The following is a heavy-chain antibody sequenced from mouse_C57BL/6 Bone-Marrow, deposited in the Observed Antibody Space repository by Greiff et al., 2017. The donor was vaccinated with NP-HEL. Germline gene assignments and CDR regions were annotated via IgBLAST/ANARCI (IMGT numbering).Heavy chain of an antibody. J-gene: IGHJ4*01. V-gene: IGHV5-6*01. D-gene: IGHD1-1*01. CDR1: GFTFSSYG. Sequence: EVQGVESGGDLVKPGGSLKLSCAASGFTFSSYGMSWVRQTPDKRLEWVATISSGGSYTYYPDSVKGRFTISRDNAKNTLYLQMSSLKSEDTAMYYCATLRVAMDYWGQGTSVTVSS. CDR2: ISSGGSYT. CDR3: ATLRVAMDY.